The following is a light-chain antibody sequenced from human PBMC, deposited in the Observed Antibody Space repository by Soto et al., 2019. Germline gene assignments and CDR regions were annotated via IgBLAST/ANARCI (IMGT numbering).Light chain of an antibody. CDR1: QTVSRNY. CDR3: QQYADWPRT. Sequence: EVVLTQSPGTLSLSPGERATVSCRASQTVSRNYLAWYQKKPGQAPRLLIYGASTRATGIPDRFTGSGSGTDFTLTISSLQSGDFAVYYCQQYADWPRTFGQGTKVEIK. V-gene: IGKV3-20*01. CDR2: GAS. J-gene: IGKJ1*01.